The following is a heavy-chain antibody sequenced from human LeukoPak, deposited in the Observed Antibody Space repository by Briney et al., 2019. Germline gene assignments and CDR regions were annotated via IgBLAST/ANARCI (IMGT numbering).Heavy chain of an antibody. CDR3: ARVQRPLNGADY. CDR2: IYYSGSN. V-gene: IGHV4-59*11. J-gene: IGHJ4*02. CDR1: GGSISSHY. Sequence: PSETLSLTCTVSGGSISSHYWSWIRQPPGKGLEWIGYIYYSGSNYYNPSLRSRVTISVDTSKNLFSLKLSSVTAADTAVYYCARVQRPLNGADYWGQGTLVTVSS. D-gene: IGHD1-1*01.